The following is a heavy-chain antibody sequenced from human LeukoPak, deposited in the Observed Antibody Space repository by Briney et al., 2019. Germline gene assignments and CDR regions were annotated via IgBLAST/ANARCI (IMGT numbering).Heavy chain of an antibody. CDR3: ARAKKGNWFDP. Sequence: GASVKVSCKASGYTFTSYGISWVRQAPGQGLEWMGIINPSGGSTSYAQKFQGRVTMTRDMSTSTVYMELSSLRSEDTAVYYCARAKKGNWFDPWGQGTLVTVSS. CDR2: INPSGGST. V-gene: IGHV1-46*01. J-gene: IGHJ5*02. CDR1: GYTFTSYG.